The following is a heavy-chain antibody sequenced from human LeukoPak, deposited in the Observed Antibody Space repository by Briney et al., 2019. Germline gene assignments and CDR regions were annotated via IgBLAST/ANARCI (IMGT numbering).Heavy chain of an antibody. J-gene: IGHJ5*02. CDR3: ARGLRYGYRRGPWFDP. D-gene: IGHD5-24*01. CDR2: INHSGST. CDR1: GGSFSGYY. V-gene: IGHV4-34*01. Sequence: PSETLSLTCAVYGGSFSGYYWSWIRQPPGKGLEWIGEINHSGSTNYNPSLKSRVTISVDTSKNQFSLKLSSVTAADMAVYYCARGLRYGYRRGPWFDPWGQGTLVTVSS.